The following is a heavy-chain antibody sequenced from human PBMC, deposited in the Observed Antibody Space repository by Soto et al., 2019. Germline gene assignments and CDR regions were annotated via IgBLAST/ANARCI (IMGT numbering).Heavy chain of an antibody. J-gene: IGHJ1*01. Sequence: EVQLLESGGGLVQPEGSLRLSCAASGFSFSTYAMSWVRQAPGKGLEWVSGISGSGGTTYYADSVKGRFTISRDNSKNTLYLQVNSLRVEDTAVYYCATDQAAAGTISRYFQHWGQGTLVTVSS. CDR1: GFSFSTYA. CDR2: ISGSGGTT. D-gene: IGHD6-13*01. CDR3: ATDQAAAGTISRYFQH. V-gene: IGHV3-23*01.